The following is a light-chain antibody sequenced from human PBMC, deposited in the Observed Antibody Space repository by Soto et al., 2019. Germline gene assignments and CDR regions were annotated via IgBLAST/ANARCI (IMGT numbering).Light chain of an antibody. CDR1: QSISNH. V-gene: IGKV1-39*01. CDR3: QQSYSSPPT. CDR2: AAS. J-gene: IGKJ1*01. Sequence: DIQMTQSPSSLSASVEDRVIITCRAIQSISNHLNWYQQKPGKAPKLLIFAASSLQSGVPSRFSGSRSGTDFTLTISSLQPEDFATYYCQQSYSSPPTFGQGTKVEIK.